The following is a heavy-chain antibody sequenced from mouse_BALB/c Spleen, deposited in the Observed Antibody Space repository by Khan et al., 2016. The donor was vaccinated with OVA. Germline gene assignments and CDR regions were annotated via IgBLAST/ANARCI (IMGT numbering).Heavy chain of an antibody. D-gene: IGHD1-1*01. CDR1: GYTFTSYW. CDR2: TNPTNGRT. J-gene: IGHJ2*01. Sequence: QVQLQQSGAELVKAGASVKMSCKASGYTFTSYWMHWVKQRLGQGLEWFAETNPTNGRTYYNEKFKSKATLTVDKSSSTAYMLLSGPTFEDSAVYDLARIKKIVATYFDYWGQGTTLTVSS. V-gene: IGHV1S81*02. CDR3: ARIKKIVATYFDY.